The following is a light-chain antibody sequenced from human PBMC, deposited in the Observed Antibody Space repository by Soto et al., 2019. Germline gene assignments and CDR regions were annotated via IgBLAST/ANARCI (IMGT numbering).Light chain of an antibody. CDR2: NTN. CDR1: SGSVSTSYY. CDR3: MVNMGSGLWV. Sequence: QTVVTQEPSFSVSPGRTVTLTCGLSSGSVSTSYYPSWYQQTPGQAPRTLIYNTNTRSSGVPARFSGSILGNKAALTITGAQADDESDYYCMVNMGSGLWVFGGGTKVTVL. J-gene: IGLJ3*02. V-gene: IGLV8-61*01.